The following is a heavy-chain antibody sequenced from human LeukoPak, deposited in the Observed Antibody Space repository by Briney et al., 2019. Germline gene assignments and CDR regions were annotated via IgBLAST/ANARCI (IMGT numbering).Heavy chain of an antibody. CDR1: GFTFSSYW. J-gene: IGHJ4*02. CDR2: ISGSGGST. V-gene: IGHV3-23*01. Sequence: GGSLRLSYAGSGFTFSSYWMSWVRQAPGKGLEWVTTISGSGGSTYYADSEKGRFTISRDNSKNTLYLQMNSLRAEDTAVYYCVKGFGGNFGSSGSSSDFWGQGTVVTVSS. D-gene: IGHD3-22*01. CDR3: VKGFGGNFGSSGSSSDF.